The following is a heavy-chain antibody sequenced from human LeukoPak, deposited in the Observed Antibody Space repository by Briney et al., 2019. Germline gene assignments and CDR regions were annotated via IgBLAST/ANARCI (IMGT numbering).Heavy chain of an antibody. CDR2: IFYSGST. D-gene: IGHD1-1*01. Sequence: PSETLSLTCTVSGGSISRYYWNWIRQPPGKGLEWIGYIFYSGSTNYNPSLKSRVTISVDTSKNQFSLKLSSVTAADTAVYYCAREFSGTEQGPLDPWGQGTLVTVSS. CDR3: AREFSGTEQGPLDP. J-gene: IGHJ5*02. CDR1: GGSISRYY. V-gene: IGHV4-59*01.